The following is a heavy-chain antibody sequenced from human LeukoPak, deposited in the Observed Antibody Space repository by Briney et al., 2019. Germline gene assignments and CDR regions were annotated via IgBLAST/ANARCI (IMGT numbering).Heavy chain of an antibody. CDR3: AKDLAWGLDY. Sequence: SGGSLRLSCAASGFTFSNYAMTWVRQAPGKGLEWVSAISGNGVGTYYADSVKGRFTISRDNSKNTLYLQMNNLRAEDTAVYYCAKDLAWGLDYWGQGTPVTVSS. CDR2: ISGNGVGT. CDR1: GFTFSNYA. D-gene: IGHD7-27*01. J-gene: IGHJ4*02. V-gene: IGHV3-23*01.